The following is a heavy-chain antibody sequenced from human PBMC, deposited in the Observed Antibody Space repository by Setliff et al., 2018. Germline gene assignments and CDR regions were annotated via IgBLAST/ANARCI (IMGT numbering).Heavy chain of an antibody. J-gene: IGHJ6*03. CDR2: ILFSGDT. D-gene: IGHD3-10*01. CDR3: ARDNRARHYMDV. Sequence: TSETLSLTCAVSGYSISSGFSWVWIRQSPGKGLEWIGRILFSGDTYYNPSLNSRVTISADTSKNQFSLNLSSVTAADTAVYYCARDNRARHYMDVRGKGTTVTVSS. CDR1: GYSISSGFS. V-gene: IGHV4-38-2*02.